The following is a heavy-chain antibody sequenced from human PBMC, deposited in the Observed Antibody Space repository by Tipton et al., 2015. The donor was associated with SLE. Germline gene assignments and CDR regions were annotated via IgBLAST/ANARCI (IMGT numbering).Heavy chain of an antibody. J-gene: IGHJ2*01. Sequence: GSLRLSCAASGFTFNNYAMSWVRQAPGKGLEWVSSFSGSGGSIYYADSVKGRFTISRDNSKNTLFLQMNSLRAEDTAVYYCVRARDGYNHWYFELWGRGTLVTVSS. D-gene: IGHD5-24*01. CDR3: VRARDGYNHWYFEL. V-gene: IGHV3-23*01. CDR1: GFTFNNYA. CDR2: FSGSGGSI.